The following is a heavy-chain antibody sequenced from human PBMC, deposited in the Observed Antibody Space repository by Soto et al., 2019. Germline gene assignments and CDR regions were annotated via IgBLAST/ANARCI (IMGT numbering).Heavy chain of an antibody. V-gene: IGHV3-23*01. CDR2: ISGSGGST. CDR3: AIPYSSSWQYYYYYGMDV. J-gene: IGHJ6*02. Sequence: GGSLRLSCVASGFTLSGYSMSWVRQAPGKGLEWVSAISGSGGSTYYADSVKGRFTISRDNSKNTLYLQMNSLRAEDTAVYYCAIPYSSSWQYYYYYGMDVWGQGTTVTVSS. CDR1: GFTLSGYS. D-gene: IGHD6-13*01.